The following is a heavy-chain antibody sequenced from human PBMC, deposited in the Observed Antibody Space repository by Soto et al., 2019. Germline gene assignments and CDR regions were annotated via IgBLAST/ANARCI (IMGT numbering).Heavy chain of an antibody. CDR2: ISGSGGST. CDR3: TKASSGSYPRQWYFDL. D-gene: IGHD1-26*01. CDR1: GFSFSSFA. Sequence: EVPLLESGGGLVQPGGSLRLSCAASGFSFSSFAKSWVRQPPGKGLEWVSGISGSGGSTYYADSVKGRFTISRDNSKNTLYLQMNSLTAEDTAIYYCTKASSGSYPRQWYFDLWGRGTLATVSS. V-gene: IGHV3-23*01. J-gene: IGHJ2*01.